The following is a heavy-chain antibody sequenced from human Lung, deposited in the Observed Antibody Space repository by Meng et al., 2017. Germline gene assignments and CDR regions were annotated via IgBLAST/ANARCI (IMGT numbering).Heavy chain of an antibody. Sequence: EVPLVEFGGGLVKPGGSLRLSCEGSGFTFSNAYMTWVRQVPGKRLEWVGRIKSKPDGETIDYAAPVKGRFTISRDDSKNTVYLQMNSLKTEDTAVYYCSGHIDYWGQGTLVTVSS. CDR1: GFTFSNAY. CDR2: IKSKPDGETI. J-gene: IGHJ4*02. V-gene: IGHV3-15*01. CDR3: SGHIDY. D-gene: IGHD5-12*01.